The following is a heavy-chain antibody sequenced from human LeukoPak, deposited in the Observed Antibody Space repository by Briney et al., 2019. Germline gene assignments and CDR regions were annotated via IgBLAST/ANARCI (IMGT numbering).Heavy chain of an antibody. Sequence: TSETLSLTCTVSGGSISSISYYWGGIRQPPGKGLEWIGRIYYSGSTYYNPSLKSRVTISVHASKNQFSLKLSSVTAADTAVYYCARQGQLARTFYFDYWGQGTLVTVSS. CDR1: GGSISSISYY. CDR3: ARQGQLARTFYFDY. V-gene: IGHV4-39*01. CDR2: IYYSGST. D-gene: IGHD2-2*01. J-gene: IGHJ4*02.